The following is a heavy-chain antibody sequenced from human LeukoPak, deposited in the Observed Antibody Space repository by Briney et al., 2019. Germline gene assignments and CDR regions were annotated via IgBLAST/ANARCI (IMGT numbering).Heavy chain of an antibody. Sequence: TSQTLSLTCTVSGGSISSGGYYWSWIRQHPGKGLEWIGYIYYSGSTHYNPSLKSRVTISVDTSKNQFSLKLSSVTAADTAVYYCARDMTDWWFDPWGQGTLVTVSS. CDR3: ARDMTDWWFDP. J-gene: IGHJ5*02. D-gene: IGHD3-9*01. V-gene: IGHV4-31*03. CDR1: GGSISSGGYY. CDR2: IYYSGST.